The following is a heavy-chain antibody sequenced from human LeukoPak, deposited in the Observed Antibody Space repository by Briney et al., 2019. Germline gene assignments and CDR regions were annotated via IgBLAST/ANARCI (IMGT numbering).Heavy chain of an antibody. CDR1: GGTFSSCA. D-gene: IGHD6-19*01. J-gene: IGHJ6*03. Sequence: GSSVKVSCKASGGTFSSCAISWVRQAPRQGLEWMGRIIPIFGTANYAQKFQGRVTVTTDESTSTAYMELSSLRSEDTAVYYCARDREGVAVAGYYYYYYMVVWGKGTTVTVSS. V-gene: IGHV1-69*05. CDR2: IIPIFGTA. CDR3: ARDREGVAVAGYYYYYYMVV.